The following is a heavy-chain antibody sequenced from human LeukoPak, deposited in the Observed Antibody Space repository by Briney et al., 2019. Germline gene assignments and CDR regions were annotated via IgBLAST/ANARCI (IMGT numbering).Heavy chain of an antibody. D-gene: IGHD6-13*01. CDR1: GGTFSSNA. J-gene: IGHJ6*02. V-gene: IGHV1-69*13. Sequence: SVKVSCKASGGTFSSNAISWVRQAPGQGLEWMGGIIPIFGTANYAQKFQGRVTITADESTSTAYMELSSLRSEDTAVYYCARGPGAAGYYYYGMDVWGQGTTVTVSS. CDR3: ARGPGAAGYYYYGMDV. CDR2: IIPIFGTA.